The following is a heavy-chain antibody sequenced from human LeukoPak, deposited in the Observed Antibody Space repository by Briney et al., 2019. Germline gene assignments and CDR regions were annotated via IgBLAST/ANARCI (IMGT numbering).Heavy chain of an antibody. D-gene: IGHD2-2*01. CDR2: ISSDGSKI. Sequence: GGSLRLSCAASGFTFSNYAMHWVRQAPGKGLEWVALISSDGSKIYYADSVKGRFTISRDNSRNTLYLQMNSLRAEDTAVYYCAGCYQYYYYMDVWGKGTTVTISS. V-gene: IGHV3-30*04. J-gene: IGHJ6*03. CDR1: GFTFSNYA. CDR3: AGCYQYYYYMDV.